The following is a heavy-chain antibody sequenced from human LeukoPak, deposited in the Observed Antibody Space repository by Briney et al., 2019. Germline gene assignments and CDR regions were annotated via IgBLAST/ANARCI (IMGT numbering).Heavy chain of an antibody. D-gene: IGHD4-17*01. CDR2: ISYIGST. CDR1: DGSFSSHY. J-gene: IGHJ3*02. Sequence: SSETLSLPCAVSDGSFSSHYRNWIRQPPREGLEWIGYISYIGSTNYNPSLKSRVTISIDTSKNQFYLKLTSVTAADTAVYYCARDLVTVTKGFDMWGQGTMVSVSS. CDR3: ARDLVTVTKGFDM. V-gene: IGHV4-59*11.